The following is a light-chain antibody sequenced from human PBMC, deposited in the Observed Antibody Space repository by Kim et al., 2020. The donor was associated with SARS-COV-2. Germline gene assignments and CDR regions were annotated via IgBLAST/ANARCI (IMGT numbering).Light chain of an antibody. CDR3: QQSSNWPGT. CDR2: DAS. V-gene: IGKV3-11*01. J-gene: IGKJ4*01. Sequence: LPPGERATPSCRASQSVSSYVAWYQQKPGQAPRLLIYDASKRATGIPARFSGSGSGTDFTLTISSLEPEDFAVYYCQQSSNWPGTFGGGTKVDIK. CDR1: QSVSSY.